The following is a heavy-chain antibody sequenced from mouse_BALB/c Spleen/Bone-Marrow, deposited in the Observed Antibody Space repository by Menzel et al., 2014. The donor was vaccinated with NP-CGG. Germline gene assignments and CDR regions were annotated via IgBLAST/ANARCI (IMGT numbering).Heavy chain of an antibody. J-gene: IGHJ3*01. CDR2: INPYNGDT. CDR3: ARGEDYGRGSWFAY. D-gene: IGHD2-4*01. CDR1: GYSFTGYF. Sequence: EVKLMDSGPELVKPGASVKISCKASGYSFTGYFMNWVMQSHGKSLEWIGRINPYNGDTFYNQKFKGKATLTVDKSSSTAHMELRSLASEDPAVYYCARGEDYGRGSWFAYWGQGTLVTVSA. V-gene: IGHV1-20*02.